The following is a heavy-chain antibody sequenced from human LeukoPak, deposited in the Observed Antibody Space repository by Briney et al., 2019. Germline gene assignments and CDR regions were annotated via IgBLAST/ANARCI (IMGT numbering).Heavy chain of an antibody. CDR3: AKDLGSSWTLGFPY. D-gene: IGHD6-13*01. Sequence: PRGSLRLSCAASGFTFDDYAMHWVRQAPGKGLEWVSGISWNSGSIGYADSVKGRFTISRDNVENSLYLQMNSLRAEDTAFYYCAKDLGSSWTLGFPYWGQGTLVTVSS. J-gene: IGHJ4*02. V-gene: IGHV3-9*01. CDR1: GFTFDDYA. CDR2: ISWNSGSI.